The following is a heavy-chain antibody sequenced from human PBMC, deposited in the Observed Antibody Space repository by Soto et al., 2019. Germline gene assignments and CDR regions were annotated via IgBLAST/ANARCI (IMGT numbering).Heavy chain of an antibody. CDR2: ISYDGSNK. CDR1: GFTFSSYA. Sequence: XGSLRLSCAASGFTFSSYALHWVRQAPGKGLEWVAVISYDGSNKYYADSVKGRFTISRDNSKNTLYVQMNSLRGEDTAVYYCARGPSSLTRFDYWGQGTLVTVSS. CDR3: ARGPSSLTRFDY. D-gene: IGHD2-2*01. V-gene: IGHV3-30-3*01. J-gene: IGHJ4*02.